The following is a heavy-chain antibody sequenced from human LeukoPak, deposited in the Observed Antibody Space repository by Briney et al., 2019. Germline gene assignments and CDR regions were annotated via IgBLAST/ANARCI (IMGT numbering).Heavy chain of an antibody. D-gene: IGHD6-13*01. V-gene: IGHV4-31*11. CDR2: IHYSWNT. CDR3: ARDGAAAPPHNYYGMDV. J-gene: IGHJ6*01. CDR1: GDSIIRGGYC. Sequence: SETLSLTCVVSGDSIIRGGYCWSWIRQHPGKGLEWIRSIHYSWNTFYNPSLKSRIAISADTSKTQFSLKVSSVTVADTAVYYCARDGAAAPPHNYYGMDVWGQGTTVTVSS.